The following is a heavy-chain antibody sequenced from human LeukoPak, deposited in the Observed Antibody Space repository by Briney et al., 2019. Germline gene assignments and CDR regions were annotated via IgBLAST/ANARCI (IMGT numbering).Heavy chain of an antibody. V-gene: IGHV3-21*01. CDR1: GFTFSSYS. Sequence: PGGSLRLSCAASGFTFSSYSMNWVRQAPGKGLEWVSSISSSSSYIYYADSVKGRFTISRDNAKNSLYLQMNSLRAEDTAVYYCARASDIVVVPAYLDYWGQGTLVTVSS. CDR3: ARASDIVVVPAYLDY. CDR2: ISSSSSYI. D-gene: IGHD2-2*01. J-gene: IGHJ4*02.